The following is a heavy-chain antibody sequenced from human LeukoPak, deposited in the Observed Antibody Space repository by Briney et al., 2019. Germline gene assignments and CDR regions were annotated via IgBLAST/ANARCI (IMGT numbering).Heavy chain of an antibody. CDR2: IYRGGNI. D-gene: IGHD3-10*01. Sequence: GGSLRLSCAASGFTVTNDCMSWVRQAPRKGLEGVAVIYRGGNISYAASVQGRSTISSDHSNNTLYLQMNSLRADDTAVYYCTLRGSGSHYEGASVYWGRGTLVTVSS. J-gene: IGHJ4*02. CDR1: GFTVTNDC. CDR3: TLRGSGSHYEGASVY. V-gene: IGHV3-66*01.